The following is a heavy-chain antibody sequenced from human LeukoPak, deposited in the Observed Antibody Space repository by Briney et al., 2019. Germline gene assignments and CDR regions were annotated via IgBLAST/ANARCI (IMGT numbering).Heavy chain of an antibody. CDR3: ARDRDYGDPQPGY. Sequence: GGSLRLSCAVSGITLSNYGMSWVRQAPGKGLEWVSSISSSSSYIYYADSVKGRFTISRDNAKNSLYLQMNSLRAEDTAVYYCARDRDYGDPQPGYWGQGTLVTVSS. CDR1: GITLSNYG. CDR2: ISSSSSYI. V-gene: IGHV3-21*01. J-gene: IGHJ4*02. D-gene: IGHD4-17*01.